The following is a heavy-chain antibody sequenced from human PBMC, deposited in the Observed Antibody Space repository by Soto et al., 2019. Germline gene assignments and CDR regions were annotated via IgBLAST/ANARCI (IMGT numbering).Heavy chain of an antibody. Sequence: CASVMVSCKASGYTFTSYDINWVRQATGQGLEWMGWMNPNSGNTGYAQKFQGRVTMTRNTSISTAYMELSSLRSEDTAVDYCARGRGSYFDFWGARADLFDPWGQGCLVTVSS. CDR3: ARGRGSYFDFWGARADLFDP. J-gene: IGHJ5*02. CDR1: GYTFTSYD. V-gene: IGHV1-8*01. D-gene: IGHD3-3*01. CDR2: MNPNSGNT.